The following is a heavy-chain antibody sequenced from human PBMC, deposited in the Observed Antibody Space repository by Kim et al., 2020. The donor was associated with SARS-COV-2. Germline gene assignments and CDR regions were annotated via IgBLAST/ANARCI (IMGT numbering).Heavy chain of an antibody. J-gene: IGHJ4*02. Sequence: SETLSLTCAVYGGSFSGYYWSWIRQPPGKGLEWIGEINHSGSTNYNPSLKSRVTISVDTSKNQFSLKLSSVTAADTAVYYCARGRVVTIFGPQSPFDYWGQGTLVTVSS. D-gene: IGHD3-3*01. V-gene: IGHV4-34*01. CDR1: GGSFSGYY. CDR3: ARGRVVTIFGPQSPFDY. CDR2: INHSGST.